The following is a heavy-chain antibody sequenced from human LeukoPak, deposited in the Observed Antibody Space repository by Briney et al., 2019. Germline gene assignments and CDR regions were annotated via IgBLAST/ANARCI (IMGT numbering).Heavy chain of an antibody. J-gene: IGHJ6*02. CDR3: ARRYGSGSYAGYYYYYGMDV. CDR1: GYTFTSYD. D-gene: IGHD3-10*01. V-gene: IGHV1-8*01. Sequence: ASVKVSCKASGYTFTSYDINWVRQATGQGLEWMGWMNPNSGNTGYAQKFQGRVTMTRNTSISTAYMELSSLRSEDTAVYYCARRYGSGSYAGYYYYYGMDVWGQGTTVTVSS. CDR2: MNPNSGNT.